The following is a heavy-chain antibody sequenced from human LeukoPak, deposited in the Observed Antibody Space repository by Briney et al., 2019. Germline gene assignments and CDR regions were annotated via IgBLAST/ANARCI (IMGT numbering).Heavy chain of an antibody. CDR3: EKDLFDASGSRGIFEY. CDR2: ISYDGINK. V-gene: IGHV3-30*18. D-gene: IGHD6-13*01. Sequence: GGSLRLSCAASGFTFSSYGMHWVRQAPGKGLEWVAVISYDGINKYYADSVKGRFTISRDNSKNTSYLQMNSLRAEDTALYYCEKDLFDASGSRGIFEYWGQGHLVTVSS. J-gene: IGHJ4*02. CDR1: GFTFSSYG.